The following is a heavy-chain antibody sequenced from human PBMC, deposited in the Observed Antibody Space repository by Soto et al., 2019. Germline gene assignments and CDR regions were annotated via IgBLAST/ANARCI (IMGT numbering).Heavy chain of an antibody. Sequence: SETLSLTCTVSGGSISSYSWSWIRQPPGKGLEWIGYIYYSGSTNYNPSLKSRVTISVDTSKNQCSLKLSSVTAADTAVYYCARLSIAPTYYFDYWGQGTLVTVSS. V-gene: IGHV4-59*08. CDR2: IYYSGST. D-gene: IGHD6-13*01. CDR1: GGSISSYS. J-gene: IGHJ4*02. CDR3: ARLSIAPTYYFDY.